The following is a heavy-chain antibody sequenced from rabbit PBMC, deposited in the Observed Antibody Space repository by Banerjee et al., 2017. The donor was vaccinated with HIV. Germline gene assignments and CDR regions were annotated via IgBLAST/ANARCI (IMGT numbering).Heavy chain of an antibody. D-gene: IGHD1-1*01. CDR3: VRGGSGSGYYSL. Sequence: QLVESRGGLVTPGGSLLLSCKASGFTISNNYWMNGVRQAPGKGLEWIGYIDPIFGTTSYASWVNGRFTISSHNAQNTLYLQLHSLTAADTATYFCVRGGSGSGYYSLWGQGTLVTVS. V-gene: IGHV1S7*01. J-gene: IGHJ4*01. CDR2: IDPIFGTT. CDR1: GFTISNNY.